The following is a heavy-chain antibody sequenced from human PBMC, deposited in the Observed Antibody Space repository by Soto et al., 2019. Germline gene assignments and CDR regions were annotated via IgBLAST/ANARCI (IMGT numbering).Heavy chain of an antibody. CDR1: GGSFSGYY. Sequence: QVQLEQWGAGLLKPSETLSLTCAVYGGSFSGYYWSWIRQPPGKGLEWLGEINHSAITDYNPSLKSRVTISIDTSKNQFSLKLDSVTAADTAVYYCAIGPRMWLPGGGYWGQGTLVIVSS. CDR2: INHSAIT. V-gene: IGHV4-34*01. CDR3: AIGPRMWLPGGGY. D-gene: IGHD6-19*01. J-gene: IGHJ4*02.